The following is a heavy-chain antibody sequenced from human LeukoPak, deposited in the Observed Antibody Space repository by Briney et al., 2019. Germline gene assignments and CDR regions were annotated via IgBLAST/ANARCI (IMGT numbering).Heavy chain of an antibody. Sequence: SETLSLTCTVSGGSIRSYYWSWIRQPPGKELEWIGYIYYSGSTNYNPSLKSRVTISVDTSKNQFSLKLSSVTAADTAVYYCARDASIAAAGTNYFDYWGQGTLVTVSS. CDR1: GGSIRSYY. CDR3: ARDASIAAAGTNYFDY. D-gene: IGHD6-13*01. CDR2: IYYSGST. V-gene: IGHV4-59*12. J-gene: IGHJ4*02.